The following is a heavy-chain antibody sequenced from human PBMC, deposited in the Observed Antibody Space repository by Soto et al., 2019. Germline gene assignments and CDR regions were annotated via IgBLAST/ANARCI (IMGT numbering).Heavy chain of an antibody. D-gene: IGHD6-19*01. V-gene: IGHV1-18*01. Sequence: QVQLVQSGAEVKKPGASVTVSCKTSGYTFSNYGINWVRQAPGQGLGWMGWISGYNGNTNYAQTVQGRATMTTDTSTGPLYMELRILKPDDTAIYYCSRFIMVGGWFDPNYYHGMDVWGQGTTVTVSS. CDR3: SRFIMVGGWFDPNYYHGMDV. CDR1: GYTFSNYG. CDR2: ISGYNGNT. J-gene: IGHJ6*02.